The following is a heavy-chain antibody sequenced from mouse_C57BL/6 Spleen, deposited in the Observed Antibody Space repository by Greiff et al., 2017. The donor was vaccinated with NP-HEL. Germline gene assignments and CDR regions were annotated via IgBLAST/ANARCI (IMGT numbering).Heavy chain of an antibody. CDR2: ISNLAYSI. V-gene: IGHV5-15*01. CDR3: ARTPSYYGNYDWYFDV. J-gene: IGHJ1*03. CDR1: GFTFSDYG. Sequence: EVMLVESGGGLVQPGGSLKLSCAASGFTFSDYGMAWVRQAPRKGPAWVAFISNLAYSIYYADTVTGRFTISRENAKNTLYLEMSSLRSEDTAMYYCARTPSYYGNYDWYFDVWGTGTTVTVSS. D-gene: IGHD2-10*01.